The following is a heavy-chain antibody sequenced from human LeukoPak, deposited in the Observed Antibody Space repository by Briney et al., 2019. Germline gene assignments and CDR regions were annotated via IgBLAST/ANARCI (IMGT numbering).Heavy chain of an antibody. CDR3: ARALRMVRGVIIPGSYYFDY. Sequence: PSETLSLTCTVSGGSISSSSYYWGWIRQPPGKGLEWIGSIYYSGSTYYNPSLESRVTISVDTSKNQFSLKLSSVTAADTAVYYCARALRMVRGVIIPGSYYFDYWGQGTLVTVSS. CDR1: GGSISSSSYY. J-gene: IGHJ4*02. CDR2: IYYSGST. D-gene: IGHD3-10*01. V-gene: IGHV4-39*07.